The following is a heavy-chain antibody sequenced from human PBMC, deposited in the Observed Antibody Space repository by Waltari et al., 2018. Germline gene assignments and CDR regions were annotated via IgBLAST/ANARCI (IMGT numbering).Heavy chain of an antibody. D-gene: IGHD1-7*01. CDR2: IDWDDDK. Sequence: QVTLKESGPALVKPTQTLTLTYTFSGFSLSTSGMRVSWIRQPPGKALEWLARIDWDDDKLYSTSLKTRLTISKDTSKNQVVLTMTNMDPVDTATYYCARTSGTNYYYYMDVWGKGTTVTVSS. V-gene: IGHV2-70*04. CDR1: GFSLSTSGMR. CDR3: ARTSGTNYYYYMDV. J-gene: IGHJ6*03.